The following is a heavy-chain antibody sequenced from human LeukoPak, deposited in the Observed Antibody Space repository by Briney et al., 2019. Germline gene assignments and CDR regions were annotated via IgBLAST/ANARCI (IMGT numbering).Heavy chain of an antibody. Sequence: SETLSLTCAVYGGSFSGYYWSWIRQPPGKGLEWIGEINHSGCTNYNPSLKSRVTISVDTSKNQFSLKLSSVTAADTAVYYCASYSIRRGYYYYGMDVWGQGTTVTVSS. V-gene: IGHV4-34*01. D-gene: IGHD4-11*01. CDR3: ASYSIRRGYYYYGMDV. CDR2: INHSGCT. CDR1: GGSFSGYY. J-gene: IGHJ6*02.